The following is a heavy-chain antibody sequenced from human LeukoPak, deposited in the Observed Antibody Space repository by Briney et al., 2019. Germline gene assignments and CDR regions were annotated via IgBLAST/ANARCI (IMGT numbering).Heavy chain of an antibody. D-gene: IGHD5-18*01. V-gene: IGHV3-7*01. J-gene: IGHJ4*02. CDR2: IKYDGSET. CDR1: GFSFSTFW. Sequence: GGSLRLSCAASGFSFSTFWMSWVLQAPGKGPEWVASIKYDGSETYYVDSVKGRFTISRDNAKNSLYLQMNSLRAEDTAVFYCARRTAIIDYWGQGTLVTVSS. CDR3: ARRTAIIDY.